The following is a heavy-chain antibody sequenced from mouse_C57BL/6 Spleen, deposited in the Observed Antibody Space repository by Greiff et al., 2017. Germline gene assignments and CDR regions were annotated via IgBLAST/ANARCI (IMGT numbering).Heavy chain of an antibody. CDR3: AAPYYYGSSFFAMDY. D-gene: IGHD1-1*01. CDR2: IYPGDGDT. V-gene: IGHV1-80*01. J-gene: IGHJ4*01. Sequence: QVQLKESGAELVKPGASVKISCKASGYAFSSYWMNWVKQRPGKGLEWIGQIYPGDGDTNYNGQFKGKATLTADKSSSTAYMQLSSLTSEDSAVYFCAAPYYYGSSFFAMDYWGQGTSVTVSS. CDR1: GYAFSSYW.